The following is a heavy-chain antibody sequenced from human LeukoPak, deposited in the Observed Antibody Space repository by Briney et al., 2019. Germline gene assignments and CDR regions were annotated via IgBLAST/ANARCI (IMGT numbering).Heavy chain of an antibody. CDR2: ISNSGSPI. V-gene: IGHV3-48*03. J-gene: IGHJ4*02. CDR1: GFTFSSYA. CDR3: ARKYCSSTSCLFDY. Sequence: GGSLRLSCAASGFTFSSYAMSWVRQAPGKGLEWVSYISNSGSPIYYADSVKGRFTISRDNAKNSLYLQMNSLRAEDTAVYYCARKYCSSTSCLFDYWGQGTLVTVSS. D-gene: IGHD2-2*01.